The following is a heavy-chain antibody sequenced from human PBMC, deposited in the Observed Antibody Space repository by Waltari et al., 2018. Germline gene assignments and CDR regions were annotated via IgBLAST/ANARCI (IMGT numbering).Heavy chain of an antibody. CDR2: INHSGSH. J-gene: IGHJ6*03. CDR3: ARAAPRYCSGGSCYSYYYYDMDV. V-gene: IGHV4-34*01. D-gene: IGHD2-15*01. Sequence: QVQLQQWGAGLLKPSETLSLTCAVYGGSFSGYYWSWIRQPPGKGLEWIGEINHSGSHTDNPCLKRRVTRSVDTYKNHFALKRSSVTAADTAGYYCARAAPRYCSGGSCYSYYYYDMDVWGKGTTVTVSS. CDR1: GGSFSGYY.